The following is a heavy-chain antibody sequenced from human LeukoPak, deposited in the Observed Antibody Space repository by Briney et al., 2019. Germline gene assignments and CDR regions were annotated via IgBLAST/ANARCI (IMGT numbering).Heavy chain of an antibody. J-gene: IGHJ4*02. Sequence: SVKVSCKASGYTFTSYGISWVRQAPGQGLEWMGRIIPILGIANYAQKFQGRVTITADKSTSTAYMELSSLRSEDTAVYYCARKVEYCSSTSCYLDYWGQGTLVTVSS. CDR1: GYTFTSYG. CDR3: ARKVEYCSSTSCYLDY. D-gene: IGHD2-2*01. CDR2: IIPILGIA. V-gene: IGHV1-69*04.